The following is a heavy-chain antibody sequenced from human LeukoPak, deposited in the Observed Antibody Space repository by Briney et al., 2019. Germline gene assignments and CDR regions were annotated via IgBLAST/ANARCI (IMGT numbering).Heavy chain of an antibody. CDR1: GGSISSYY. Sequence: SETLSLTCTVSGGSISSYYRSWIRQPPGRGLEWIGYIYYSGSTNYNPSLKSRVTISVDTSKNQFSLKLSSVTAADTAVYYCARAGGRYSSGWSYFDYWGQGTLVTVSS. V-gene: IGHV4-59*01. CDR3: ARAGGRYSSGWSYFDY. D-gene: IGHD6-19*01. J-gene: IGHJ4*02. CDR2: IYYSGST.